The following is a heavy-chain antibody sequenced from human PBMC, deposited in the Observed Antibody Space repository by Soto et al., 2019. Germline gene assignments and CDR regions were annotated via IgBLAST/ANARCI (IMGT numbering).Heavy chain of an antibody. CDR3: ARDSGLRFLEWLPPPGDYYYGMDV. CDR2: ISSSSSYT. D-gene: IGHD3-3*01. V-gene: IGHV3-11*06. Sequence: QVQLVESGGGLVKPGGSLRLSCAASGFTFSDYYMSWIRQAPGKGLEWVSYISSSSSYTNYADSVKGRFTISRDNAKNPLYLQMNSLRAEDTAVDYCARDSGLRFLEWLPPPGDYYYGMDVWGQGTTVTVSS. J-gene: IGHJ6*02. CDR1: GFTFSDYY.